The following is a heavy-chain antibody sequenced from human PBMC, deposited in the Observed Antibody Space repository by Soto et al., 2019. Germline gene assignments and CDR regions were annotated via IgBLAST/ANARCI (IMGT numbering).Heavy chain of an antibody. D-gene: IGHD3-3*01. CDR3: ARGYDFWSGPFDY. CDR1: GGSISSSSYY. V-gene: IGHV4-39*01. J-gene: IGHJ4*02. CDR2: IYYSGST. Sequence: QLQLQESGPGLVKPSETLSLTCTVSGGSISSSSYYWGWIRQPPGKGLEWIGSIYYSGSTYYNPSLKSRVTISVDTSKNQFSLRLSSVTAADTAVYYCARGYDFWSGPFDYWGQGTLVTVSS.